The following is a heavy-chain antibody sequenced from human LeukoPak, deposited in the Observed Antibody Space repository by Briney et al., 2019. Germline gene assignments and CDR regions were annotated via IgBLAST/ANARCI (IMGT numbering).Heavy chain of an antibody. J-gene: IGHJ4*02. D-gene: IGHD6-19*01. V-gene: IGHV3-30-3*01. CDR3: AHTGGSGWYSLVWFDY. Sequence: GGSLRLPCAASGFTFSSYAMHWVRQAPGKGLEWVAVISYDGSNKYYADSVKGRFTISRDNSKNTLYLQMNSLRAEDTAVYYCAHTGGSGWYSLVWFDYWGQGTLVTVSS. CDR2: ISYDGSNK. CDR1: GFTFSSYA.